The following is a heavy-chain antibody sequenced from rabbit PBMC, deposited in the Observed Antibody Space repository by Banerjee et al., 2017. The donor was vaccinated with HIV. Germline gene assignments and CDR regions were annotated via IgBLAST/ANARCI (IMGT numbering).Heavy chain of an antibody. D-gene: IGHD8-1*01. CDR3: ARDRAGSSYYYFNL. J-gene: IGHJ4*01. CDR2: IYGGGSGST. V-gene: IGHV1S40*01. CDR1: GFSFSDTYY. Sequence: QSLEESGGDLVKPEGSLTVTCTASGFSFSDTYYICWVRQAPGKGLEWVACIYGGGSGSTYYASWAKGRFTISKTSSTTVTLQMTSLTAADTATYFCARDRAGSSYYYFNLWGQGTLVTVS.